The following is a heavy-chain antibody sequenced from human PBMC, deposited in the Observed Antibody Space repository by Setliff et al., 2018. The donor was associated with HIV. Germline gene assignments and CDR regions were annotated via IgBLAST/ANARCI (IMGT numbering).Heavy chain of an antibody. CDR3: ARHVPEGSSWYTDY. CDR2: IYPRDSDT. J-gene: IGHJ4*02. D-gene: IGHD6-13*01. V-gene: IGHV5-51*01. Sequence: PGESLKISCQASGYNFADYWIGWVRQMPGKGLEWMGIIYPRDSDTRYSSSFEGQVSISVDKSFSTAYLQWSSLKASDTAMYYCARHVPEGSSWYTDYWGQGTLVTVSS. CDR1: GYNFADYW.